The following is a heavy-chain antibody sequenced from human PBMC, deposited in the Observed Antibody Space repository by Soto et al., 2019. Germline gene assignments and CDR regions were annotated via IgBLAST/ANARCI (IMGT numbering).Heavy chain of an antibody. V-gene: IGHV3-30-3*01. CDR1: GFTFSSYA. D-gene: IGHD2-2*01. Sequence: GGSLRLSCAASGFTFSSYAMHWVRQAPGKWLEWVAVISYDGSNKYYADSVKGRFTISRDNSKNTLYLQMNSLRAEDTAVYYCAMLGYCSSTSCYHFDYWGQGXLVTVYS. CDR2: ISYDGSNK. CDR3: AMLGYCSSTSCYHFDY. J-gene: IGHJ4*02.